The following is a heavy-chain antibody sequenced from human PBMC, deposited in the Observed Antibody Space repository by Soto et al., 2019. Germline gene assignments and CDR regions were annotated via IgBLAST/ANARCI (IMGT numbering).Heavy chain of an antibody. V-gene: IGHV4-59*08. CDR1: SGSINSHY. D-gene: IGHD1-1*01. Sequence: QVQLQESGPGLVKPSETLSLTCTVSSGSINSHYWNWIRQPPGRGLEWIGHIHYSGSTNYNPSLKSRVSISVDTSKNQFYLNLTSVTAADTAVYYCARREVMSGTGTDSWLDPWGQGALVTVSS. CDR2: IHYSGST. J-gene: IGHJ5*02. CDR3: ARREVMSGTGTDSWLDP.